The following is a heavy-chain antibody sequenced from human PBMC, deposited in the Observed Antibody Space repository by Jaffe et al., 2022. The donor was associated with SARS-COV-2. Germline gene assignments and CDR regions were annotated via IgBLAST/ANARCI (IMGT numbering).Heavy chain of an antibody. D-gene: IGHD1-7*01. CDR3: ASEVELRMGKDNYYYIYGMDV. CDR2: VNGDGSRT. Sequence: EVQLAESGGGLVQPGGSLRLSCAASGSSFNRYWMHWVRQVPGKGLVWVARVNGDGSRTNYADFVKGRFTISRDNAKNTLYLHMNSLSAEDTALYYCASEVELRMGKDNYYYIYGMDVWGQGTTVTVSS. V-gene: IGHV3-74*01. CDR1: GSSFNRYW. J-gene: IGHJ6*02.